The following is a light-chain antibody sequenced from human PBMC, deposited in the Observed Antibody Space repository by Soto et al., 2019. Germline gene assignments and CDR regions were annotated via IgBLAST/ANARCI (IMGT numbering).Light chain of an antibody. V-gene: IGLV1-51*01. CDR3: GTWDSSLSARYV. J-gene: IGLJ1*01. CDR1: SSNIGNNY. Sequence: QSVLTQPPSVSAAPGQKVTISCSGSSSNIGNNYVSWYQQLPGTAPKLLIYDNNKRPSGTPDRFSGSKSGTSATLGITGLQTGDEADYYCGTWDSSLSARYVFGTGTKLTVL. CDR2: DNN.